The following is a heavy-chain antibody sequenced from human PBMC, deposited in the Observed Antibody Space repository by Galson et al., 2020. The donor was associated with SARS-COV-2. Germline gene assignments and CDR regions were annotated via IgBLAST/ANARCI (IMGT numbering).Heavy chain of an antibody. V-gene: IGHV3-33*01. Sequence: GESQKISCAASGFTFSSYGMHWVRQAPGKGLEWVAVIWYDGSNKYYADSVKGRFTISRDNSKNTLYLQMNSLRAEDTAVYYCAGQTILIGAFDVCGQGTMVTVSS. J-gene: IGHJ3*01. CDR1: GFTFSSYG. CDR2: IWYDGSNK. CDR3: AGQTILIGAFDV.